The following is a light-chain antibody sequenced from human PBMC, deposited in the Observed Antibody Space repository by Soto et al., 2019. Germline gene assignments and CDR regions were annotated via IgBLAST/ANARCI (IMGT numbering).Light chain of an antibody. Sequence: EIVMTQSPATMSVSPGERSTLSCRSSQSMGSNVAWYQQKPGQAPRLLIYGASTRAAGIPARFSGSGSGTEFTLTISSLQSEDFAVYYCQQNNNWPPITFGQGTRLEIK. CDR3: QQNNNWPPIT. J-gene: IGKJ5*01. CDR2: GAS. V-gene: IGKV3-15*01. CDR1: QSMGSN.